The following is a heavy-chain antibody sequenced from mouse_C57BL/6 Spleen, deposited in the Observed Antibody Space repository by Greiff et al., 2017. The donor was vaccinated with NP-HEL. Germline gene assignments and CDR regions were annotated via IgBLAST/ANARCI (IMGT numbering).Heavy chain of an antibody. D-gene: IGHD2-5*01. CDR3: ARGYYSTYDYAMDY. V-gene: IGHV1-82*01. CDR2: IYTGDGDT. Sequence: VKLMESGPDLVKPGASVTISCTASGYAFSSSWMNWVQQRPGKGLEWIGLIYTGDGDTNYNGKFTGKATLTADKSSSTAYMQHNSLTSEDSAVYFCARGYYSTYDYAMDYWGQGTSGTVSS. J-gene: IGHJ4*01. CDR1: GYAFSSSW.